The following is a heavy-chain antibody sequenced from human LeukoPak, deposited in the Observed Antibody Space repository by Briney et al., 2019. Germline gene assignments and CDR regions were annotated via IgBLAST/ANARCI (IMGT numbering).Heavy chain of an antibody. CDR3: AKATVRGIIVTSAAQFDY. D-gene: IGHD3-10*01. V-gene: IGHV3-23*01. Sequence: PGGSLRLSCAASGFTFSSYAMSWVRQAPGKGLEWVSAISGSGGSTYYADSVKGRFTISRDNSKNTLYLQMNSQRAEDTAVYYCAKATVRGIIVTSAAQFDYWGQGTLVTVSS. CDR1: GFTFSSYA. J-gene: IGHJ4*02. CDR2: ISGSGGST.